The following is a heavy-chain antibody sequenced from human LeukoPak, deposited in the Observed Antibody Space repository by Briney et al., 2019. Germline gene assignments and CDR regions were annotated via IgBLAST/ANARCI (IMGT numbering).Heavy chain of an antibody. V-gene: IGHV1-24*01. CDR2: YCPEDGET. Sequence: ASVKGSCKLSGSTLTEFSMHWVRQAPGKGLEWMGGYCPEDGETIYAQNFQGRVTMTDDSSTDTVHPVLSSLRAEDTPMYYCATDNFEYWGRGTLVTVSS. CDR3: ATDNFEY. CDR1: GSTLTEFS. J-gene: IGHJ4*02.